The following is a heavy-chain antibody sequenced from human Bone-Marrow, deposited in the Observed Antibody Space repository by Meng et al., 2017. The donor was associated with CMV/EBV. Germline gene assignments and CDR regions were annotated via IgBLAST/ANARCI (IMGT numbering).Heavy chain of an antibody. CDR2: INPNSGGT. CDR1: GYTFTSYG. CDR3: ARGTTNYYDSSGYTT. J-gene: IGHJ5*02. D-gene: IGHD3-22*01. Sequence: SGYTFTSYGISWVRQAPGQGLEWMGWINPNSGGTNYAQKFQGRVTMTRDTSISTAYMELSRLRSDDTAVYYCARGTTNYYDSSGYTTWGQGTLVTVSS. V-gene: IGHV1-2*02.